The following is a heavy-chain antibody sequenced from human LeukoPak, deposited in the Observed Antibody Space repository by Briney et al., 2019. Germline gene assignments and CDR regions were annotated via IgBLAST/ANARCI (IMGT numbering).Heavy chain of an antibody. CDR1: GGSFSGYY. Sequence: SETLSLTCAVYGGSFSGYYWSWIRQPPGKGLEWIGEINHSGSTNYNPSLKSRVTISVDTSKNQFSLKLSSVTAADTAVYYCARARYCSSTSCRPLRYYYYMDVWGKGTTVTVSS. CDR2: INHSGST. CDR3: ARARYCSSTSCRPLRYYYYMDV. J-gene: IGHJ6*03. D-gene: IGHD2-2*01. V-gene: IGHV4-34*01.